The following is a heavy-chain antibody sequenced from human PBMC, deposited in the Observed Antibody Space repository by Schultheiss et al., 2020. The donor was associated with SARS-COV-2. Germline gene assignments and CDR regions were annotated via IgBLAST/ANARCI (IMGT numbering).Heavy chain of an antibody. V-gene: IGHV4-34*01. D-gene: IGHD6-13*01. J-gene: IGHJ6*02. Sequence: SKTLSLTCAVYGGSFSGYYWSWIRQPPGKGLEWIGEINHSGSTNYNPSLKSRVTISVDTSKNQFSLKLSSVTAADTAVYYCARALAAGTNYYYYYYGMDVWGQGTTVTVSS. CDR1: GGSFSGYY. CDR2: INHSGST. CDR3: ARALAAGTNYYYYYYGMDV.